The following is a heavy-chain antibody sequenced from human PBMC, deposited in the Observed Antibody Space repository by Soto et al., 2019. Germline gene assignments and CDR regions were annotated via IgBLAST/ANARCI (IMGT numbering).Heavy chain of an antibody. CDR1: GASIRSGDYY. CDR2: TYYSGST. J-gene: IGHJ5*02. V-gene: IGHV4-30-4*01. CDR3: ASVETAMVT. D-gene: IGHD5-18*01. Sequence: SETLSLTCTVSGASIRSGDYYWSWIRQPPGKGLEWIGYTYYSGSTYYNPSLKSRVTMSVDTSKNQFSLKLSSVTAADTAVYYCASVETAMVTWGQGNLVTVSS.